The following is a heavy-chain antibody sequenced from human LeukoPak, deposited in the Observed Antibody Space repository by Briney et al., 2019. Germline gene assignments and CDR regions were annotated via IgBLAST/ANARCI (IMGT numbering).Heavy chain of an antibody. CDR3: ARASTYCYFDY. J-gene: IGHJ4*02. CDR1: GGSISSYY. V-gene: IGHV4-59*01. D-gene: IGHD2-15*01. Sequence: SETLSLTCTVSGGSISSYYWSWIRQPPGKGLEWIGYIYYSGSTNYNPSLKSRVTISVDTSKNHFSLKLSSVTAADTAVYYCARASTYCYFDYWGQGTLVTVSS. CDR2: IYYSGST.